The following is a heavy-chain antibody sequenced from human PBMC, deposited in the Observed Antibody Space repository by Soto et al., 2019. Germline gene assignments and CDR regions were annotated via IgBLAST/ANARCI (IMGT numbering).Heavy chain of an antibody. Sequence: EVQLLESGGGLVQPGGSLRLSCAASGFTFSSYAMTWVRQAPGEGLQWVSSISGSGESTFHADYVKGRFTISRDNSKNTLTQQMNSLRAEDTAIYYCAKYSSYWDEDYWGQGTLVTVSS. CDR3: AKYSSYWDEDY. J-gene: IGHJ4*02. V-gene: IGHV3-23*01. CDR2: ISGSGEST. D-gene: IGHD3-22*01. CDR1: GFTFSSYA.